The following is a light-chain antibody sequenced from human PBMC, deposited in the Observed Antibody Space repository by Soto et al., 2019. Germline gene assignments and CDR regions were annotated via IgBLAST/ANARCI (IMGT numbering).Light chain of an antibody. J-gene: IGLJ2*01. CDR3: SSYTSSSTLGVV. Sequence: QSALTQPASVSGSPGQWITISCTGTSSDVGGYNYVSWYQQHPGKAPKLMIYDVSNRPSGVSNRFSGSKSGNTASLTISGLQAEDEADYYCSSYTSSSTLGVVFGGGTQLTVL. CDR1: SSDVGGYNY. CDR2: DVS. V-gene: IGLV2-14*01.